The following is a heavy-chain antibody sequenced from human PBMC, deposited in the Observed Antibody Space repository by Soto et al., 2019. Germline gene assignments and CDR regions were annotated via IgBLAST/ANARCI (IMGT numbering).Heavy chain of an antibody. CDR2: INAGYGNT. J-gene: IGHJ4*02. V-gene: IGHV1-3*01. CDR1: GYTFGTYA. D-gene: IGHD7-27*01. Sequence: VKVACKGSGYTFGTYAMHCVRQAPGQRLEWMGWINAGYGNTKSSQKFQDRVTISRDTSASTAYMELTSLRSEDTAVYYCARDTGDGTFDFWGQGTLVTVSS. CDR3: ARDTGDGTFDF.